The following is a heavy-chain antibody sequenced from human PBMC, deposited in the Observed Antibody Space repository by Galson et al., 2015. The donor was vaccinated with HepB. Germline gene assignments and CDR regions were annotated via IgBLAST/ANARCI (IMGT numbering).Heavy chain of an antibody. Sequence: SLRLSCAASGFTFSYYAMSWVRQAPGKGLEWVSAITPSGDNTFSADSMKGRLTISRDNSRNTLFLHMNSLRADDTAIYFCAKVFPEKTDGWYRQALYYFDSWGQGTRVTVSS. J-gene: IGHJ4*02. D-gene: IGHD6-19*01. V-gene: IGHV3-23*01. CDR1: GFTFSYYA. CDR2: ITPSGDNT. CDR3: AKVFPEKTDGWYRQALYYFDS.